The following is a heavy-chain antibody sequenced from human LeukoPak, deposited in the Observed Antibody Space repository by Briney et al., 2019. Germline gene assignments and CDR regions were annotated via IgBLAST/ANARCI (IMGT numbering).Heavy chain of an antibody. CDR3: ARDPSVGGFSGSELDF. V-gene: IGHV3-64*01. J-gene: IGHJ4*02. CDR1: GFTFSNYY. D-gene: IGHD3-16*01. Sequence: GGSLRLSCAGSGFTFSNYYMHWVRQAPGKGLEYVSAISYNGDETYYGNSVKGRFTISRDNSKNTLYLQMGSLRPEDTAVYYCARDPSVGGFSGSELDFWGQGTLVTVSS. CDR2: ISYNGDET.